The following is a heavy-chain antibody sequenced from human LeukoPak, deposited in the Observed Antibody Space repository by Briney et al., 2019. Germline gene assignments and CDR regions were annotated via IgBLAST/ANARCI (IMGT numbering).Heavy chain of an antibody. D-gene: IGHD6-13*01. CDR2: ISGSGGST. V-gene: IGHV3-23*01. Sequence: GGSLRLSCAASGFTFSSYGMSWVRQAPGKGLEWVSAISGSGGSTYYADSVKGRFTISRDNSKNTLYLQMNSLRAEDTAVYYCAKQVGYSSSWRPYYFDYWGQGTLVTVSS. CDR1: GFTFSSYG. J-gene: IGHJ4*02. CDR3: AKQVGYSSSWRPYYFDY.